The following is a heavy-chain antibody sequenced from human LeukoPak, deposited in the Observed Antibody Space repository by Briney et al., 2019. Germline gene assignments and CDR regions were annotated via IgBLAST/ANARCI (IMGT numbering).Heavy chain of an antibody. CDR1: GGTLNNYA. CDR2: TIPFYGAT. CDR3: ARMKGYSYSDY. V-gene: IGHV1-69*13. Sequence: SVKVSCKASGGTLNNYAVNWVRQAPGQGLEWVGGTIPFYGATNYAAKFQGRVTITADESTGTVYMELSSLRSEDTAVYYCARMKGYSYSDYWGQGTLVTVSS. D-gene: IGHD1-26*01. J-gene: IGHJ4*02.